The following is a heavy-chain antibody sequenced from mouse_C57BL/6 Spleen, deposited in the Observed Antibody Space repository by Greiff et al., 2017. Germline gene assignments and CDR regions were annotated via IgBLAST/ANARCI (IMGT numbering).Heavy chain of an antibody. D-gene: IGHD2-4*01. V-gene: IGHV2-2*01. J-gene: IGHJ3*01. CDR3: APDYDVFAY. Sequence: QVQLTESGPGLVQPSQSLSITCTVSGFSLTSYGVHWFRQSPGKGLAWLGVLWRGGSTDYNAAFISRLIISKDNSKSQVFFTMNSLQADDSAIYYCAPDYDVFAYWGQGTLVTVSA. CDR2: LWRGGST. CDR1: GFSLTSYG.